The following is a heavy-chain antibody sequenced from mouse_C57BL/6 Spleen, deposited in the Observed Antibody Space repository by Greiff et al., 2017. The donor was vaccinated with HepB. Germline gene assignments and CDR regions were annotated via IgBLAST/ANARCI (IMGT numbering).Heavy chain of an antibody. CDR3: ARAYSKFYAMDY. J-gene: IGHJ4*01. V-gene: IGHV5-17*01. Sequence: EVKLQESGGGLVKPGGSLKLSCAASGFTFSDYGMHWVRQAPEKGLEWVAYISSGSSTIYYADTVKGRFTISRDNAKNTLFLQMTSLRSEDTAMYYCARAYSKFYAMDYWGQGTSVTVSS. CDR1: GFTFSDYG. D-gene: IGHD2-5*01. CDR2: ISSGSSTI.